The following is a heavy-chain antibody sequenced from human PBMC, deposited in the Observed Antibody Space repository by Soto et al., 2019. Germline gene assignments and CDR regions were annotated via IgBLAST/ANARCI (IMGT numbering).Heavy chain of an antibody. Sequence: QVQLVQSGAEVKKPGASVKVSCKASGYTFTSYDINWVRQATGQGPEWMGWMNPNSGDTHYAQTFRGRVTMTRNPSISTAYMELSSLRSEDTAMYYCARWYGGNSGDYWGQGTLVTVSS. V-gene: IGHV1-8*01. CDR1: GYTFTSYD. D-gene: IGHD2-21*02. CDR2: MNPNSGDT. J-gene: IGHJ4*02. CDR3: ARWYGGNSGDY.